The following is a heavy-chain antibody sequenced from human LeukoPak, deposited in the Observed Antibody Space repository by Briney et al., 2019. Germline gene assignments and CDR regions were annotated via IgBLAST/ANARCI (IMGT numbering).Heavy chain of an antibody. CDR3: ATYGPTSGGYTFEY. J-gene: IGHJ4*02. D-gene: IGHD2-15*01. CDR2: IIDSGST. Sequence: PSETLSLTCAVSGGSISSGYWWSWVRQPPMKGLEWIGEIIDSGSTNHNPSLKGRITISLDKTKNQFSLNVNSVTAADTAVYYCATYGPTSGGYTFEYWGQGILVTVSS. CDR1: GGSISSGYW. V-gene: IGHV4-4*02.